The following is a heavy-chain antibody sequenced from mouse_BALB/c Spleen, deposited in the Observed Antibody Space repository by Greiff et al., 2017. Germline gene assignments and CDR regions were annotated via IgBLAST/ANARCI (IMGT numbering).Heavy chain of an antibody. CDR3: ARGGYYDYDRGFAY. J-gene: IGHJ3*01. V-gene: IGHV3-6*02. CDR2: ISYDGSN. Sequence: EVKVEESGPGLVKPSQSLSLTCSVTGYSITSGYYWNWIRQFPGNKLEWMGYISYDGSNNYNPSLKNRISITLDTSKNQFFLKLNSVTTEDTATYYCARGGYYDYDRGFAYWGQGTLVTVSA. CDR1: GYSITSGYY. D-gene: IGHD2-4*01.